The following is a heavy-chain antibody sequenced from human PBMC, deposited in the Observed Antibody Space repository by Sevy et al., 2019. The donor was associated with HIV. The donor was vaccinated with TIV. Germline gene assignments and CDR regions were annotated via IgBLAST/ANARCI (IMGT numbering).Heavy chain of an antibody. CDR3: AKGYCSSTSCYKVPDY. V-gene: IGHV3-30*02. Sequence: GGSLRLSCAASGFTFSSYGMHWVRQAPGKGLEWVAFIRYDGSNKYYADSVKGRFTISRDNSKKTLYLQMNSLRAEDTAVYYCAKGYCSSTSCYKVPDYWGQGTLVTVSS. CDR2: IRYDGSNK. CDR1: GFTFSSYG. J-gene: IGHJ4*02. D-gene: IGHD2-2*02.